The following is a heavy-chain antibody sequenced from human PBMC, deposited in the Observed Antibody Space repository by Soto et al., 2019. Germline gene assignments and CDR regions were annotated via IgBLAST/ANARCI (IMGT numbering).Heavy chain of an antibody. CDR3: ANGALGSGLRRRRMDV. Sequence: SETLSLTCAVYGVSFSGDYWSWVRQPPGKGLEWIGEINHSGSTNYNPPLKSRVTISVDTSKNKFYLKLSSVTAADTAVYYCANGALGSGLRRRRMDVWGQGTTVTGSS. V-gene: IGHV4-34*01. CDR1: GVSFSGDY. J-gene: IGHJ6*02. D-gene: IGHD3-3*01. CDR2: INHSGST.